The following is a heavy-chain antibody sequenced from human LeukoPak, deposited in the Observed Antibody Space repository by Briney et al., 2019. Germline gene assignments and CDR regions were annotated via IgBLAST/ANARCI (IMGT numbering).Heavy chain of an antibody. CDR3: AREREGALSPIFASGSYWFDP. CDR2: ISRSSYI. J-gene: IGHJ5*02. CDR1: GFTFSSYS. V-gene: IGHV3-21*01. Sequence: PGGSLRLSCAASGFTFSSYSMNWVRQAPGKGLEWGSSISRSSYIYYADSVKGRFTISRDNAKNSLYLQMNSLRAEDTAVYYCAREREGALSPIFASGSYWFDPWGQGTLVTVSS. D-gene: IGHD1-26*01.